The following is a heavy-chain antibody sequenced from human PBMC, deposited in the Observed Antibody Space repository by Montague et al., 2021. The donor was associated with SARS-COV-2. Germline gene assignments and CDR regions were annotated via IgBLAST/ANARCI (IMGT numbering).Heavy chain of an antibody. J-gene: IGHJ5*02. CDR1: GGSFSGYY. D-gene: IGHD3-16*02. Sequence: SETLSLTCAVYGGSFSGYYWSWIRQPPGKGLEWIGEINHSGSTNYNPSLKSRVTISVDTSKNQFSLKLSSVTAADTAVYYCARGYDYVWGSYLSLHWFDPWGQGTLVTVSS. V-gene: IGHV4-34*01. CDR2: INHSGST. CDR3: ARGYDYVWGSYLSLHWFDP.